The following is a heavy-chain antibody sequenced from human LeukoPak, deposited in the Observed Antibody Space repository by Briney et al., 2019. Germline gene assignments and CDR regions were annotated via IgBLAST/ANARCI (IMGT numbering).Heavy chain of an antibody. CDR3: ATGIGVVVVAASNAFDI. D-gene: IGHD2-15*01. CDR2: MNPNSGNT. Sequence: ASVKVSCKASGYTFTSYDTNWVRQATGQGLEWMGWMNPNSGNTGYAQKFQGRVTITRNTSISTAYMELSSLRSEDTAVYYCATGIGVVVVAASNAFDIWGQGTMVTVSS. J-gene: IGHJ3*02. V-gene: IGHV1-8*03. CDR1: GYTFTSYD.